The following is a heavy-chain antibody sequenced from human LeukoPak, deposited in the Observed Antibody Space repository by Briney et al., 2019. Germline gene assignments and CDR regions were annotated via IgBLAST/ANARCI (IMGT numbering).Heavy chain of an antibody. CDR1: GFTFSSYS. V-gene: IGHV3-21*01. D-gene: IGHD1-26*01. CDR2: ISSSSSYI. Sequence: GGSLRLSCAASGFTFSSYSMNWVRQAPGKGLEWVSSISSSSSYIYYADSVKGRFTISRDNAKNSLYLQMNSLRAEDTAVYYCARDKIVGPTTLDYWGQGTLVTVSS. J-gene: IGHJ4*02. CDR3: ARDKIVGPTTLDY.